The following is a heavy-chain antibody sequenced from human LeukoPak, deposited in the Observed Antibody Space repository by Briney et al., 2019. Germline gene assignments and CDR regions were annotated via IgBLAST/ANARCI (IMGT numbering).Heavy chain of an antibody. V-gene: IGHV4-30-4*01. Sequence: SQTLSLTCTVSGGSISSGDYYWSWIRQPPGKGLEWIGYIYYSGSTYYNPSLKSRVTISVDTSKNQFSLKLSSVTAADTAVYYCARHWIDSSGYYYGFGYFDYWGQGTLVTVSS. CDR2: IYYSGST. J-gene: IGHJ4*02. D-gene: IGHD3-22*01. CDR3: ARHWIDSSGYYYGFGYFDY. CDR1: GGSISSGDYY.